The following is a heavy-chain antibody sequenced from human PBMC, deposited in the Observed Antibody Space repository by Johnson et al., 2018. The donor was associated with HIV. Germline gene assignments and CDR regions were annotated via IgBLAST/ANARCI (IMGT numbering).Heavy chain of an antibody. D-gene: IGHD2-15*01. J-gene: IGHJ3*02. CDR2: ISSSGRTI. V-gene: IGHV3-11*04. Sequence: QVQLVESGGGLVKPGGSLRLSCAASGFTFSDYYMSWIRQAPGKGLEWVSYISSSGRTIYSADAVQGRFTISRDNAKNSLYVQMNSLRVEDTAVYYCERSKDCSGGSCPDAFDIWGQGTMVIVSS. CDR1: GFTFSDYY. CDR3: ERSKDCSGGSCPDAFDI.